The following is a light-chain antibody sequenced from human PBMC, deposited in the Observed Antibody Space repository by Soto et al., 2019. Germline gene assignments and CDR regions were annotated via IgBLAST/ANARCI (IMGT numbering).Light chain of an antibody. J-gene: IGKJ2*01. Sequence: EIVMTQSPATLSVSPGERATLSCRASQSVSINLAWYQQKRGQGPRLLIYGASSRATGVPARFSGSGSGTDFTLTITGLQSEEFAVYYCQHYNTWPLYTFGQGTKLEIK. CDR2: GAS. V-gene: IGKV3-15*01. CDR1: QSVSIN. CDR3: QHYNTWPLYT.